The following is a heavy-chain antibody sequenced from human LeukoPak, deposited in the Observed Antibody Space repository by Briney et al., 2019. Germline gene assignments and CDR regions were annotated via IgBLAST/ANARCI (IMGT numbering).Heavy chain of an antibody. CDR3: AHKGMRGDPFDY. CDR2: IYWDDDQ. D-gene: IGHD3-10*01. V-gene: IGHV2-5*02. J-gene: IGHJ4*02. Sequence: SGPTLSQPTPPLTLTCTFSGFSLSSIGVGVCWFRQPPGKALEWLALIYWDDDQRYSQSLKSRLTITKDTAKTQVVLTMTNMDPVDTATYCCAHKGMRGDPFDYWGQGTLDTVSP. CDR1: GFSLSSIGVG.